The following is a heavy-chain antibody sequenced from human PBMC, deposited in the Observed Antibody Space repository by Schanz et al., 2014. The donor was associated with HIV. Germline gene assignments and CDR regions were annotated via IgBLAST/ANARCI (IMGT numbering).Heavy chain of an antibody. D-gene: IGHD1-1*01. CDR3: ARGPRYAY. V-gene: IGHV3-30-3*01. CDR2: ISYDGNNE. J-gene: IGHJ4*02. Sequence: VQLLESGGGLVQPGGSLRLSCAASGFTFSSYAMHWVRQAPGKGLEWVAFISYDGNNEYYAASVKGRFTISRDNSKNTVYLQMNSLRAGDTAMYYCARGPRYAYGGQGNLVTVSS. CDR1: GFTFSSYA.